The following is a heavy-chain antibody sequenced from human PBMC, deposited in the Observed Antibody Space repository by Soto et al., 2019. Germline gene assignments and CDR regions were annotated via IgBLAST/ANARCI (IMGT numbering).Heavy chain of an antibody. Sequence: CESLKISWKGSGYSFASYWISWVRQMPGKGLEWMGRIDPSDSYTNYSPSFQGHVTISADKSISTAYLQWSSLKASDTAMYYCARLRIAAATYFYYGMDVWGQGTTVTVSS. CDR3: ARLRIAAATYFYYGMDV. CDR2: IDPSDSYT. J-gene: IGHJ6*02. D-gene: IGHD6-13*01. CDR1: GYSFASYW. V-gene: IGHV5-10-1*01.